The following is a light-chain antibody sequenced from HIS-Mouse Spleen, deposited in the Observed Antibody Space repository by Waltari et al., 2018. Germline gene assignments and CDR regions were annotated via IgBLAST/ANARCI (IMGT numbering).Light chain of an antibody. CDR2: GAS. Sequence: EIVLTQSPGTLSFSPGERSTLSGRASQSVSSSYLAWYQQKPGQAPRLLIYGASSRATGIPDRLSGSGSGTDFTLTISRLEPEDFAVYYCQQYGSSPSWTFGQGTKVEIK. CDR3: QQYGSSPSWT. J-gene: IGKJ1*01. V-gene: IGKV3-20*01. CDR1: QSVSSSY.